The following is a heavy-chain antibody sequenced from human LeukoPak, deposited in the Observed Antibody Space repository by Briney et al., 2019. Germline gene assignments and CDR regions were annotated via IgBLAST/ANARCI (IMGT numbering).Heavy chain of an antibody. CDR1: GFTFSSYS. CDR2: ISSSSSYI. J-gene: IGHJ4*02. V-gene: IGHV3-21*01. Sequence: GGSLRLSCAASGFTFSSYSMNWVRQAPGKGLEWVSSISSSSSYIYYADSVKGRFTISRDNAKNSLYLQMNSLRAEDTAVYYCARGDYDILTGCPTLLDYWGQGTLVTVSS. D-gene: IGHD3-9*01. CDR3: ARGDYDILTGCPTLLDY.